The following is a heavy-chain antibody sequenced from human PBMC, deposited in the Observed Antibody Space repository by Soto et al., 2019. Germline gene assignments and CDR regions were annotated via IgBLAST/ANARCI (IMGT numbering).Heavy chain of an antibody. Sequence: PGGSLRLSCAASGFTFSSYGMHWVRQAPGKGLEWVAVIWYDGSNKYYADSVKGRFTISRDNSKNTLYLQMNSLRAEDTAVYYCAKYHYGSGSYYPSSYYYYYMDVWGKGTTVTVSS. CDR2: IWYDGSNK. J-gene: IGHJ6*03. CDR1: GFTFSSYG. CDR3: AKYHYGSGSYYPSSYYYYYMDV. V-gene: IGHV3-33*06. D-gene: IGHD3-10*01.